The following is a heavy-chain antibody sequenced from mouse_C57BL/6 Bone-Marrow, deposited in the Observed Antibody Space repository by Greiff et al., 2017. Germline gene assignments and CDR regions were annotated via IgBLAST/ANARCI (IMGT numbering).Heavy chain of an antibody. Sequence: VKLMESGPELVKPGASVKISCKASGYAFSSSWMNWVKQRPGKGREWIGRIYPGDGDTNYNGKFKGKATLTADKSSSTAYMQLSSLTSEDSAVYFCARGGYDAWFAYWGQGTLVTVSA. J-gene: IGHJ3*01. V-gene: IGHV1-82*01. CDR1: GYAFSSSW. D-gene: IGHD2-2*01. CDR3: ARGGYDAWFAY. CDR2: IYPGDGDT.